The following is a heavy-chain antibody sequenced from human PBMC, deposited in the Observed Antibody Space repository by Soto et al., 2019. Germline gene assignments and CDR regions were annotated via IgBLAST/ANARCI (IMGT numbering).Heavy chain of an antibody. Sequence: QVQLVESGGGVVQPGRSLRLSCAASGFTFSSYAMHWVRQAPGKGLEWVAVISYDGSNKYYADSVKGRFTISRDNSKNTLYLQMNSLRAEDTAVYYCARGGYSNYESYYYYGMDVWDQGTTVTVSS. D-gene: IGHD4-4*01. CDR1: GFTFSSYA. CDR3: ARGGYSNYESYYYYGMDV. CDR2: ISYDGSNK. J-gene: IGHJ6*02. V-gene: IGHV3-30-3*01.